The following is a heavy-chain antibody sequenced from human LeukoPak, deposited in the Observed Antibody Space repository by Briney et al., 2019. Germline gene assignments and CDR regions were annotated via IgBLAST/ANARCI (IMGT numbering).Heavy chain of an antibody. CDR2: IYYSGST. Sequence: SQTLSLTCTVSGGSISSGGYYWSWIRQHPGKGLEWIGYIYYSGSTYYNPSLKSRVTISVDTSKNQFSLKLSSVTAADTAVYYCARGLRCSSTSCYGSRDYWGQGTLVTVSS. V-gene: IGHV4-31*03. CDR1: GGSISSGGYY. D-gene: IGHD2-2*01. CDR3: ARGLRCSSTSCYGSRDY. J-gene: IGHJ4*02.